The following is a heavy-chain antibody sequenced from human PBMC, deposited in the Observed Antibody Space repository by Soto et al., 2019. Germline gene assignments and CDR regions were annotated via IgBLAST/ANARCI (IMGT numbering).Heavy chain of an antibody. V-gene: IGHV3-21*01. CDR2: IDSSSSYM. CDR3: ARGWRERGFDY. D-gene: IGHD1-26*01. CDR1: GFTFSTYS. Sequence: EVQLVESGGGLVKPGGSLRLSCAVSGFTFSTYSMNWVRQAPGKGLEWVSYIDSSSSYMYYADSLKGRFTISRDNAKNSLYLEMNSLRVEDTAVYYCARGWRERGFDYWGQGMLVTVSS. J-gene: IGHJ4*02.